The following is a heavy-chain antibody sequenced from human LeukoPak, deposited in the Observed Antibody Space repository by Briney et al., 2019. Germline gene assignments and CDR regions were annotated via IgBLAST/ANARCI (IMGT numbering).Heavy chain of an antibody. CDR2: IYISGST. CDR3: ARSWSGSVTAADI. V-gene: IGHV4-4*07. D-gene: IGHD3-3*01. J-gene: IGHJ3*02. Sequence: PSETLSLTCTVSGGSISGHYWTWIRQPAGKGLEWIGRIYISGSTGYNPSLKSRVTMSVDTSKNQFSLKLTSVTAADTAMYYCARSWSGSVTAADIWGQGTMVTVS. CDR1: GGSISGHY.